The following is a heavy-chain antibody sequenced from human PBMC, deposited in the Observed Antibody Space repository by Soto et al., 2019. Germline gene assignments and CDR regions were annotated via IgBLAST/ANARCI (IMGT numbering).Heavy chain of an antibody. J-gene: IGHJ6*03. CDR2: IVVGSGNT. Sequence: ASVKVSCKASGFTFTSSAMQWVRQARGQRLEWTGWIVVGSGNTNYAQKFQERVTITRDMSTSTAYMELSSLRSEDTAVYYCAADPGLDCSGGSCYSGGYYYYYMDVWGKGTTVTVSS. D-gene: IGHD2-15*01. CDR3: AADPGLDCSGGSCYSGGYYYYYMDV. CDR1: GFTFTSSA. V-gene: IGHV1-58*02.